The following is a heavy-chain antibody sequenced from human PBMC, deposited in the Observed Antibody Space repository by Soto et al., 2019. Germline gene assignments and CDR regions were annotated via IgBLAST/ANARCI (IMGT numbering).Heavy chain of an antibody. CDR3: AREKASTSLLTHYYYAMDV. CDR2: INPSGGRT. V-gene: IGHV1-46*01. Sequence: ASVKVSCKSSGYTFINYYVHWVRQAPGQGLEWMGMINPSGGRTTYPQKFQGRVTMTRDTSTSTVYVELSSLRSDDTAVFYCAREKASTSLLTHYYYAMDVWGQGTTVTVYS. J-gene: IGHJ6*02. CDR1: GYTFINYY.